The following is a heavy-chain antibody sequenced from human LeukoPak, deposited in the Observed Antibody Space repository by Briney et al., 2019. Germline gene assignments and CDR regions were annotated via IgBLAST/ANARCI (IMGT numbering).Heavy chain of an antibody. CDR2: ISGSGGST. CDR1: GFTFSSYA. J-gene: IGHJ4*02. D-gene: IGHD3/OR15-3a*01. Sequence: GGSLRLSCAASGFTFSSYAMSWVRQAPGKGLEWVSAISGSGGSTYYADSVKGRFTLSRDNFKNTLSLQMNSLRAEDTAVYYCVRDRDWGFDYWGQGTLVTVSS. CDR3: VRDRDWGFDY. V-gene: IGHV3-23*01.